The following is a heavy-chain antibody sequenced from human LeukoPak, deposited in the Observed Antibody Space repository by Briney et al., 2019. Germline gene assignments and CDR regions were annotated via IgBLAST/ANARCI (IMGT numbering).Heavy chain of an antibody. Sequence: GGSVRLSCAASGFTFSNAWMSWVRQAPGKGLEWVGRIKSKTDGGTTDYAAPVKGRFTISRDDSKNTLYLQMNSLKTEDTAVYYCTTDEGPGGGGDYWGQGTLVTVSS. V-gene: IGHV3-15*01. CDR1: GFTFSNAW. CDR3: TTDEGPGGGGDY. J-gene: IGHJ4*02. D-gene: IGHD6-25*01. CDR2: IKSKTDGGTT.